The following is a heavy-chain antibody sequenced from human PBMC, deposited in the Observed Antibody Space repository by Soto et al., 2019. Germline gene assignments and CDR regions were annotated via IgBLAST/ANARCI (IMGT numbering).Heavy chain of an antibody. Sequence: GGSLRLSCAASGFTFSSYAMHWVRQAPGKGLEWVAVISYDGSNKYYADSVKGRFTISRDNSKNTLSLQMNSLRAEDTAVFYCTKTASTWTTFNERFDYWGQGTLVTVSS. V-gene: IGHV3-30-3*02. CDR2: ISYDGSNK. CDR1: GFTFSSYA. J-gene: IGHJ4*02. CDR3: TKTASTWTTFNERFDY. D-gene: IGHD1-1*01.